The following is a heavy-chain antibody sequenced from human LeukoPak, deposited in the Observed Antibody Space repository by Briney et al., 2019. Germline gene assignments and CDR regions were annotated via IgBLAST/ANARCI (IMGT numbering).Heavy chain of an antibody. D-gene: IGHD3-10*01. Sequence: PSQTLSLTCTVSGGSISSDYYYWSWNRPPPGQDLEWIIYIYYSGSTYYNPSLKSRVTISVDTSKDQFSLKLSSVTAADTAVYYCARGSYGGSGTYWGQGTLVTVSS. V-gene: IGHV4-30-4*01. CDR1: GGSISSDYYY. CDR2: IYYSGST. CDR3: ARGSYGGSGTY. J-gene: IGHJ4*02.